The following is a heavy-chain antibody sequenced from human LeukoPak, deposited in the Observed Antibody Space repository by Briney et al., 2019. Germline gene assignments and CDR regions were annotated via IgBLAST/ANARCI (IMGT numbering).Heavy chain of an antibody. CDR2: INWNGGST. J-gene: IGHJ6*03. V-gene: IGHV3-20*04. Sequence: GGSLRLSCAASGFTFDDYGMSWVRQAPGKGLEWVSGINWNGGSTGYADSVKGRFTTSRDNAKNSLYLQMNSLRAEDTALYYCARYTVTSYYYYYMDVWGKGTTVTVSS. CDR1: GFTFDDYG. CDR3: ARYTVTSYYYYYMDV. D-gene: IGHD4-11*01.